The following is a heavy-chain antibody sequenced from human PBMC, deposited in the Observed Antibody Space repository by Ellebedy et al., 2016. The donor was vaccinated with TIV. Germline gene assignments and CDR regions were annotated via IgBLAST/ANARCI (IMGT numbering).Heavy chain of an antibody. CDR1: GFTFSGYE. Sequence: GGSLRLSCVASGFTFSGYEMNWVRQAPGKGLEWLSYISGSGGTKSYADSVKGRFTISRDNAKKSLYLQMNSLRAEDTAVYYCARDLRGSGDYWGQGILVTVSS. CDR2: ISGSGGTK. V-gene: IGHV3-48*03. D-gene: IGHD3-10*01. J-gene: IGHJ4*02. CDR3: ARDLRGSGDY.